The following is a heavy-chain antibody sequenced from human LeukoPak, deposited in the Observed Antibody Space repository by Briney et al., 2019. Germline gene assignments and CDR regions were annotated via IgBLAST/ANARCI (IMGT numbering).Heavy chain of an antibody. CDR2: ISGSDTYI. CDR1: GFTFSTYS. D-gene: IGHD5-18*01. Sequence: GSLRLSCAASGFTFSTYSMNWVRQAPGKGLEWVSYISGSDTYIYYADSVKGRFTISRDNAKNSLYLQMNSLRAEDTAVYYCARGPLRLWLLDPCYFDYWGQGTLVTVSS. CDR3: ARGPLRLWLLDPCYFDY. J-gene: IGHJ4*02. V-gene: IGHV3-21*05.